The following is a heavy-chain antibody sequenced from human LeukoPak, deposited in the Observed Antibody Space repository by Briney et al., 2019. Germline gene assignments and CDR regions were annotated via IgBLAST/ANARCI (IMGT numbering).Heavy chain of an antibody. Sequence: GGSLRLSCAASGFTFSSYGMHWVRQAPGKGLEWVAFIRYDGSNKYYADSVKGRFTISRDNSKNTLYLQMNSLRAEDTAVYYCALDAPAAYQLWGQGTLVTVSS. D-gene: IGHD2-2*01. CDR2: IRYDGSNK. CDR3: ALDAPAAYQL. CDR1: GFTFSSYG. V-gene: IGHV3-30*02. J-gene: IGHJ4*02.